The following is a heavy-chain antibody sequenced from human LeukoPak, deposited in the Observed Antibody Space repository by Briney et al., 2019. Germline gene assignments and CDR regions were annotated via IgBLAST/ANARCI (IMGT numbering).Heavy chain of an antibody. Sequence: GGSLRLSCAASGFTFNSYAMSWVRQAPGKGLEWVSTIGFGDDSAYYADSVKGRFTISRDNSKNTLYLQMNSLRAEDTAVYYCARDYSSSPDYWGQGTLVTVSS. CDR3: ARDYSSSPDY. J-gene: IGHJ4*02. D-gene: IGHD6-6*01. CDR2: IGFGDDSA. CDR1: GFTFNSYA. V-gene: IGHV3-23*01.